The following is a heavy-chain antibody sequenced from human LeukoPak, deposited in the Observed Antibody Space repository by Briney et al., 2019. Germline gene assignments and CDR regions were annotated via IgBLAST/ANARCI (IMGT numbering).Heavy chain of an antibody. J-gene: IGHJ6*03. V-gene: IGHV7-4-1*02. CDR1: GYTFTSYA. CDR2: INTNTGNP. D-gene: IGHD3-22*01. CDR3: ARERNDCYGSSGCVGDSYMDV. Sequence: ASVKVSCKASGYTFTSYAMNWVRQAPGQGLEWMGWINTNTGNPTYAQGFTGRFVFSLDTSVSTAYLQISSLKADDTAVYYCARERNDCYGSSGCVGDSYMDVWGKGTTVTVSS.